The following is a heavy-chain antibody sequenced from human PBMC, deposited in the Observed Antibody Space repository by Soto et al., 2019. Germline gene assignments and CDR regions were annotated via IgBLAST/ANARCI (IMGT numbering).Heavy chain of an antibody. D-gene: IGHD3-10*01. Sequence: EVQLLESGGGLVQPGGSLRLSCAASGFTFSSYAMSWVRQAPGKGLEWVSAVSGSGASTYYADSVKGRFTISRDNSTNTLYLQMNSLRADDTAVYYCARDQAKVVYGSRGADYFDYWGQGTLVTVSS. CDR2: VSGSGAST. J-gene: IGHJ4*02. V-gene: IGHV3-23*01. CDR1: GFTFSSYA. CDR3: ARDQAKVVYGSRGADYFDY.